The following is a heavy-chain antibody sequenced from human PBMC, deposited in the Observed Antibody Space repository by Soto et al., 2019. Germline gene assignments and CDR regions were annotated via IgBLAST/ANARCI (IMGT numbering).Heavy chain of an antibody. V-gene: IGHV3-7*05. Sequence: EVQLVESGGGLVQPGGSLRLSCAASGFIFSDYWMTWVRQAPGKGLEWVANIRQDASERYSVDSVKGRFTISRDNAKNSLYLQMDSLRAEDTAVYYCAREEGHNYASRKTDFWGQGTLVTVSS. CDR2: IRQDASER. J-gene: IGHJ4*02. CDR1: GFIFSDYW. CDR3: AREEGHNYASRKTDF. D-gene: IGHD5-18*01.